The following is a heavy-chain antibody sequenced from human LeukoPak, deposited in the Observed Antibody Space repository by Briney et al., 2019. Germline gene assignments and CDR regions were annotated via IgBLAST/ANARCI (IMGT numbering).Heavy chain of an antibody. CDR3: AKDPRDGGSYFDY. CDR2: ISGSGGST. V-gene: IGHV3-23*01. D-gene: IGHD5-24*01. CDR1: GFTFSSYA. J-gene: IGHJ4*02. Sequence: GGSLRLSCAASGFTFSSYAMSWVRQAPGKGLEWVSAISGSGGSTYYADSVKGRFTISRDNSKNTLYLQMNSLRAEETAVYYCAKDPRDGGSYFDYWGQGTLVSVSS.